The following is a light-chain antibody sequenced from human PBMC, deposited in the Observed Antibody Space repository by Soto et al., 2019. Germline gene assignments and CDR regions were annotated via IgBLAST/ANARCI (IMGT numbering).Light chain of an antibody. V-gene: IGKV3-20*01. CDR2: GAS. CDR3: QKHGGSPIT. Sequence: IVLPPSRGTLSLSPGERSTLSCRASQTVIRNYLAWHQQKHGQTPRLLVYGASSRATGIPDRFSGSGSGKDFTITISRLETEDFEVYYCQKHGGSPITVGKGTQLEIK. J-gene: IGKJ5*01. CDR1: QTVIRNY.